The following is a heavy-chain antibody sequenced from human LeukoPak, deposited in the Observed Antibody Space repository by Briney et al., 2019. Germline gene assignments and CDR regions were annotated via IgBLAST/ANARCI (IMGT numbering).Heavy chain of an antibody. CDR3: ARDSYSSSWYLNNGDFDY. J-gene: IGHJ4*02. D-gene: IGHD6-13*01. Sequence: GASLKLSCKASGYTFTNYYMHWVRQAPGQGLEWISCINPNSGDTNYAQKFQGRVTMTRDTSISTAYMELSRLRSDDTAVYYCARDSYSSSWYLNNGDFDYWGQGTLVTVSS. CDR1: GYTFTNYY. V-gene: IGHV1-2*02. CDR2: INPNSGDT.